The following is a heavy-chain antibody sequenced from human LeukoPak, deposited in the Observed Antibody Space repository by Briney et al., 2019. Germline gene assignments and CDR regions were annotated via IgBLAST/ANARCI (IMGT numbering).Heavy chain of an antibody. Sequence: SETLSLTRTDSGGSVSRGTYYWSWIRQPPRKRLEWIGSISYSGSRDYNPSLESRAPISVDTAKNQFSLEVSSVTAADTAVYYCARDAGAVAGTGSFFDYWGQGTLVTVSS. J-gene: IGHJ4*02. CDR1: GGSVSRGTYY. D-gene: IGHD6-19*01. CDR3: ARDAGAVAGTGSFFDY. V-gene: IGHV4-61*01. CDR2: ISYSGSR.